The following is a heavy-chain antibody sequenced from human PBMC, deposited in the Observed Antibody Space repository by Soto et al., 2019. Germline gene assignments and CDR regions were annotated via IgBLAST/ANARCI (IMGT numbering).Heavy chain of an antibody. D-gene: IGHD3-10*01. J-gene: IGHJ4*02. CDR3: ARGSMWFGELSSMGY. CDR1: GYTFTNYA. CDR2: INAGNGNT. Sequence: QVQLVQSGAEVKKPGASVKVSCKASGYTFTNYAMHWVRQAPGQRLEWMGWINAGNGNTKYSQECQGRVTITRDTAATTAYMGLSSLRSEDTAVYYCARGSMWFGELSSMGYWGQGTLVTVSS. V-gene: IGHV1-3*01.